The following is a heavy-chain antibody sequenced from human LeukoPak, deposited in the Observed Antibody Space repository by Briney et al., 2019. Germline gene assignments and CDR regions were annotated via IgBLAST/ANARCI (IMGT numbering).Heavy chain of an antibody. J-gene: IGHJ4*02. V-gene: IGHV3-33*01. CDR2: IWYDGSNK. CDR3: ARAAPAHYSSGWYIPDY. D-gene: IGHD6-19*01. Sequence: GGSLRLSCAASGFTFSSYGMHWVRQAPGKGLEWVAVIWYDGSNKYYADSVKGRFTISRDNSKNTLYLQMNSLRAEDTAVYYCARAAPAHYSSGWYIPDYWGQGTLVTVSS. CDR1: GFTFSSYG.